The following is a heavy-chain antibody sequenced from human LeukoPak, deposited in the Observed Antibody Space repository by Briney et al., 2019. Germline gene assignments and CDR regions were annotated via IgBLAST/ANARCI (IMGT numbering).Heavy chain of an antibody. J-gene: IGHJ4*02. CDR1: GFTFSSYS. D-gene: IGHD6-6*01. CDR2: VTYNGATM. CDR3: ARDRSIAARNPFDY. Sequence: GGSLRLSFAASGFTFSSYSMNWVRQAPGKGLEWISYVTYNGATMYYADSVKGRFTASRDNGKNSLYLQMNSLRAEDTAVYYCARDRSIAARNPFDYWGQGTLVTVSS. V-gene: IGHV3-48*04.